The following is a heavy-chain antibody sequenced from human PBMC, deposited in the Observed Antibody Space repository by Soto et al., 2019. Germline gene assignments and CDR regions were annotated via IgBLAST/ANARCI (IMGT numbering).Heavy chain of an antibody. CDR2: ISAYNGNT. CDR1: GYTFTSFG. D-gene: IGHD2-8*01. J-gene: IGHJ6*02. CDR3: ARDRSMYYGMDV. V-gene: IGHV1-18*01. Sequence: QVQLVQSGGEVKKPGASVKVSCKATGYTFTSFGISWVRQAPGQGLEWMGWISAYNGNTNYAQKLQGRVTMTTDTSTSTAYMELRSLTSDNTAVYYCARDRSMYYGMDVWGQGTTVTVSS.